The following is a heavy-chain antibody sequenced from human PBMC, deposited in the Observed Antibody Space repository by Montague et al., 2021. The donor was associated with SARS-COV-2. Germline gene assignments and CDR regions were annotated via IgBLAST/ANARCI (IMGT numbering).Heavy chain of an antibody. CDR3: ASENVEVPGYY. V-gene: IGHV3-7*01. J-gene: IGHJ4*02. Sequence: SLRLSCAASGFTFSTYSTSWVRQAPGRGLEWVAHIKPDGTEQYYVDSVKGRFSISRNNAKNSVYLQMHSLRAEDTGVYYCASENVEVPGYYWGQGTLVTVSS. CDR1: GFTFSTYS. D-gene: IGHD1-1*01. CDR2: IKPDGTEQ.